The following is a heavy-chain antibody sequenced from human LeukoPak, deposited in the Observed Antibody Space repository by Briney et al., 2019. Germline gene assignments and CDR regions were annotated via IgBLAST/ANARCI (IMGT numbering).Heavy chain of an antibody. D-gene: IGHD3-22*01. V-gene: IGHV3-23*01. CDR3: ARSRGFRARDDS. J-gene: IGHJ5*01. Sequence: GGSLRLSCAASGFTFSSYAMIWVRQAPGKGLECVSAISGSGLSTFYADSMKGRLTISRDNSKNMLYLQINSLRAEDTAVYFCARSRGFRARDDSWGQGTLVTVSS. CDR2: ISGSGLST. CDR1: GFTFSSYA.